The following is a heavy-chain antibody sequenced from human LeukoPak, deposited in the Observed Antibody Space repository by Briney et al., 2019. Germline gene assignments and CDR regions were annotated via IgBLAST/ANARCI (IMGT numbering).Heavy chain of an antibody. J-gene: IGHJ4*02. V-gene: IGHV4-34*01. CDR2: INHSGST. Sequence: EPSETLSLTCAVYGGSFSGYSWSWIRQPPGKGLEWIGEINHSGSTNYNPSLKSRVTISVDTSKNQFSLKLSSVTAADTAVYYCARVGRDGLYWGQGTLVTVSS. CDR1: GGSFSGYS. CDR3: ARVGRDGLY. D-gene: IGHD3-10*01.